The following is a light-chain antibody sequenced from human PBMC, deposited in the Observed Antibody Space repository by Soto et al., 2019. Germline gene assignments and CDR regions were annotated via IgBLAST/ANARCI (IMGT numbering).Light chain of an antibody. CDR1: QKIRNL. V-gene: IGKV1-5*01. CDR2: DAS. CDR3: QQYYTYAT. Sequence: LQLTQSPSPLCAPLGDNLTLNSRASQKIRNLLAWYQQKPGRAPKPLIFDASTLRTGVPSRFSGSGSGSEFNFTITGLQPDDFATYFCQQYYTYATFGHGTRLEIK. J-gene: IGKJ5*01.